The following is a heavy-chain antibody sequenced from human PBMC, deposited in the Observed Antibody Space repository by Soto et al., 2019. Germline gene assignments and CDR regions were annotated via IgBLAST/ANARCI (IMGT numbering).Heavy chain of an antibody. CDR2: IKQDGSEK. CDR3: ASQGFYYYYLDV. Sequence: EVQLVESGGGLVQPGGSLRLSCAASGFTFSGYWMSWVRQAPGKGLEWVANIKQDGSEKYYVDSVKGRFTISRDNAKNSLYLRMDSLRAEDTALYYCASQGFYYYYLDVWGKGTTVTVSS. J-gene: IGHJ6*03. CDR1: GFTFSGYW. V-gene: IGHV3-7*01.